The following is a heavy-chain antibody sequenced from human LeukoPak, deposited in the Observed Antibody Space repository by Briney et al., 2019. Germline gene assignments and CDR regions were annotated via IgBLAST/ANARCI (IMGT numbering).Heavy chain of an antibody. CDR3: ARVHGAYPFDY. V-gene: IGHV3-7*01. D-gene: IGHD4/OR15-4a*01. J-gene: IGHJ4*02. CDR2: IKQDGSEK. Sequence: PGGSLRLSCAASGFTFSSYWMSWVRQAPGKGLEWGANIKQDGSEKYYVDSVKGRFTISRDNAKNSLYLQMNSLRAEDTAVYYCARVHGAYPFDYWGQGSLVTVSS. CDR1: GFTFSSYW.